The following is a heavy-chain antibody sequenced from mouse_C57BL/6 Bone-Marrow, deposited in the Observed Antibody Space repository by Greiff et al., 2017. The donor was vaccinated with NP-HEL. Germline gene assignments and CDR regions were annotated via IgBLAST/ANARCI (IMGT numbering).Heavy chain of an antibody. CDR2: ISSGGSYT. V-gene: IGHV5-6*01. CDR3: ARHYYYGSRKGNAMDY. J-gene: IGHJ4*01. D-gene: IGHD1-1*01. Sequence: VQLKESGGDLVKPGGSLKLSCAASGFTFSSYGMSWVRQTPDKRLEWVATISSGGSYTYYPDSVKGRFTISRDNAKNTLYLQMSSLKSEDTAMYYCARHYYYGSRKGNAMDYWGQGTSVTVSS. CDR1: GFTFSSYG.